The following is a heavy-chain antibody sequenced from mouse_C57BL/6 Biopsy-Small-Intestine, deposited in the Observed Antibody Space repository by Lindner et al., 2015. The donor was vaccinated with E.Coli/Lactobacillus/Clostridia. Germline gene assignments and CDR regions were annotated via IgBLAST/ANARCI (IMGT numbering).Heavy chain of an antibody. V-gene: IGHV1-54*01. CDR2: IYPGSGDT. J-gene: IGHJ2*01. CDR1: GYAFTNYL. CDR3: ARQTRDY. Sequence: VQLQESGAELVRPGTSVKVSCKTSGYAFTNYLIEWIKQRPGQGLEWIGLIYPGSGDTKYNEKFKGEATLTADKSSSTAYMQLSSLTSEDSAVYFCARQTRDYWGQGTTLTVSS.